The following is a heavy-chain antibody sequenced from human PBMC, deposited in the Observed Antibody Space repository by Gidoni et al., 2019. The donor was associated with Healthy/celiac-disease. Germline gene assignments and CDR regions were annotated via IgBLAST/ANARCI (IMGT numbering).Heavy chain of an antibody. D-gene: IGHD2-2*01. CDR1: GFTFSSYA. CDR3: AKGTVVPAAMLGLTDYYMDV. J-gene: IGHJ6*03. V-gene: IGHV3-23*01. Sequence: EVQLLESGGGLVQPGGSLSLSFAASGFTFSSYAMSWVRQHQGKGLEWVPAFSGCGGSTYYAYSVKGRVTISRDNTKNTLYLQMNSLRAEDTAVYYCAKGTVVPAAMLGLTDYYMDVWGKGTTVTVSS. CDR2: FSGCGGST.